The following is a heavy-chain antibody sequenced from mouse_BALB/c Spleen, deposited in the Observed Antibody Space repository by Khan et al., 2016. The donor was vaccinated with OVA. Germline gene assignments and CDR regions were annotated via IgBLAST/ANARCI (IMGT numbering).Heavy chain of an antibody. D-gene: IGHD6-1*01. Sequence: LVESGPELKKPGETVQISCKASGFTFTNYGMHWVRQAPGKGLKWMGWINTYTGEPTFTDDFKGRFAFSLETSASTAYLQINSLKNEDTATYVCARVEYNGTMDFWGQGTSVTVSS. V-gene: IGHV9-3-1*01. J-gene: IGHJ4*01. CDR2: INTYTGEP. CDR1: GFTFTNYG. CDR3: ARVEYNGTMDF.